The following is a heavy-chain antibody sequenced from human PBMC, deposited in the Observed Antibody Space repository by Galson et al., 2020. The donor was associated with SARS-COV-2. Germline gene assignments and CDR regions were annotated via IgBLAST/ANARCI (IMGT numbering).Heavy chain of an antibody. J-gene: IGHJ4*02. D-gene: IGHD3-9*01. Sequence: SETLSLTCTVSGGSISSSSYYWGWIRQPPGEGLEWIGCIHDSECNYYNLSLTSRVTMSVDTSKNQFTLTLSSVTAADTAVYYCARQILTGYYSFYYFDYWGQGTLVTVSS. CDR3: ARQILTGYYSFYYFDY. V-gene: IGHV4-39*01. CDR2: IHDSECN. CDR1: GGSISSSSYY.